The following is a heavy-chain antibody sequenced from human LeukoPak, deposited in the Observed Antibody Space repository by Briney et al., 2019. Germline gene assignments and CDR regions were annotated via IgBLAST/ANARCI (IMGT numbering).Heavy chain of an antibody. D-gene: IGHD6-13*01. Sequence: SETLSLTCTVSGGSISSYYWSWIRQPAGKGLEWIGRIYTSGSTNYNPSLKSRVTMSVDTSKNQFSLKLSSVTAADTAVYYCARDTFLYHYGSWYFDYWGQGTLVTVSS. CDR2: IYTSGST. CDR3: ARDTFLYHYGSWYFDY. J-gene: IGHJ4*02. CDR1: GGSISSYY. V-gene: IGHV4-4*07.